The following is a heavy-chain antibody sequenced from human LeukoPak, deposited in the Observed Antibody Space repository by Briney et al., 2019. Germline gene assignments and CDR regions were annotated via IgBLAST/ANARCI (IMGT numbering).Heavy chain of an antibody. J-gene: IGHJ4*02. V-gene: IGHV1-18*01. CDR2: IVAYNGNT. Sequence: GASVKVSSKASGYAFTSYGISWVRPAPGQGLEWMGWIVAYNGNTNYAQKLQGRVTMTTDTSTSTAYMELRSLRYDDTAVYYCARDKPSGYGDYGIDYWGQGTLVTVSS. CDR3: ARDKPSGYGDYGIDY. D-gene: IGHD4-17*01. CDR1: GYAFTSYG.